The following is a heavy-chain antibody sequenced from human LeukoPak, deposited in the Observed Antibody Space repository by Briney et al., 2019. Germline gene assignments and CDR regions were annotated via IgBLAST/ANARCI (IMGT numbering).Heavy chain of an antibody. CDR1: GGSISSRGYY. D-gene: IGHD3-10*01. J-gene: IGHJ4*02. CDR2: IYPSGSA. Sequence: PSETLSHTCAVSGGSISSRGYYWTWIRQSAGKGREWIGRIYPSGSANYNPSFKSRVSISLDASKNQFSLKLSSVTAADTALYYCAREPAAGSGNYWGQGTLVTVSS. V-gene: IGHV4-61*02. CDR3: AREPAAGSGNY.